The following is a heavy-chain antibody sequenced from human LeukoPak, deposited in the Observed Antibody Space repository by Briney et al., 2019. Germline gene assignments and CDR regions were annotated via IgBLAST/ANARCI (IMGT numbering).Heavy chain of an antibody. J-gene: IGHJ4*02. CDR1: GGSISRFY. V-gene: IGHV4-4*09. D-gene: IGHD6-19*01. CDR3: VQTTGWPGFDY. CDR2: IYNGVPT. Sequence: SETLSLTCAVSGGSISRFYWSWVRQPPGKGLEWIGNIYNGVPTFFNPSLKSRVTISVDTSRRQFSLELASVTAADTAVYYCVQTTGWPGFDYWGQGILVTVSS.